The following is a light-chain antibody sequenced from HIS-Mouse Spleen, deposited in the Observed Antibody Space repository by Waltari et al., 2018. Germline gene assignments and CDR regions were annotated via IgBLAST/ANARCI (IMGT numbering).Light chain of an antibody. V-gene: IGLV3-1*01. Sequence: SYELTQPPSVSVSPGPTASITCSGDKLGDKYACWYQQKPGPSPVLVIYQDSKRPSGIPERFSGSNSGNTATLTISGTQAMDEADYYCQAWDSSYSVFGGGTKLTVL. J-gene: IGLJ2*01. CDR3: QAWDSSYSV. CDR1: KLGDKY. CDR2: QDS.